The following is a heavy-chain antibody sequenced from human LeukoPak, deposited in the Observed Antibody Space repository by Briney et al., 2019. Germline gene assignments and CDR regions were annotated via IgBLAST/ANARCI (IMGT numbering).Heavy chain of an antibody. CDR3: AKSPIGYYDSSGYYYDPMIFDY. J-gene: IGHJ4*02. CDR1: GFTFSDFY. CDR2: ISSSGSTI. Sequence: GGSLRLSCAASGFTFSDFYMSWIRQAPGKGLEWVSYISSSGSTIYYADSVKGRFTISRDNAKNSLYLQMNSLRAEDTAVYYCAKSPIGYYDSSGYYYDPMIFDYWGQGTLVTASS. D-gene: IGHD3-22*01. V-gene: IGHV3-11*01.